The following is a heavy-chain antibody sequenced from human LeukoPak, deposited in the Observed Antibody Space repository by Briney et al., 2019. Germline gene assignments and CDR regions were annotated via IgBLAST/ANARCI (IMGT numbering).Heavy chain of an antibody. CDR3: ARGRTYGDYLTY. Sequence: SETLSLTCTVSGGSISSYYWSWIRQPPGKGLEWIGYIYYSGSTNYNPSLKSRVTISVDTSKNQFSLKLSSVTAADTAVYYCARGRTYGDYLTYWGQGTLVTVSS. CDR1: GGSISSYY. CDR2: IYYSGST. J-gene: IGHJ4*02. D-gene: IGHD4-17*01. V-gene: IGHV4-59*12.